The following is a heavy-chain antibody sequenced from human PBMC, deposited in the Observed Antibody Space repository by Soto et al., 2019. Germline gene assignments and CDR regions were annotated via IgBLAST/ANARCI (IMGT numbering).Heavy chain of an antibody. CDR2: ISYDGSNK. D-gene: IGHD2-15*01. V-gene: IGHV3-30-3*01. CDR3: ARALYGMDV. CDR1: GFTFSSYA. J-gene: IGHJ6*02. Sequence: QVQLVESGGGVVQPGRSLRLSCAASGFTFSSYAMHWVRQAPGKGLEWVAVISYDGSNKYYADSVKGRFTISRDNSKNTRYLQMNSLRAEDTAVYYCARALYGMDVWGQGTTVTVSS.